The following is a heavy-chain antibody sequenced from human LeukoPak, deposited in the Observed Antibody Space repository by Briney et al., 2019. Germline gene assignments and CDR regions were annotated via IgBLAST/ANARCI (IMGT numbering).Heavy chain of an antibody. CDR2: IYTSGST. CDR1: GGSISSYY. CDR3: ARGTVVWSRGGPFDY. V-gene: IGHV4-4*07. Sequence: PSETLSLTXTVSGGSISSYYWSWIRRPAGKGLEWIGRIYTSGSTNYNPSLKSRVTMSVDTSKNQFSLKLSSVTAADTAVYYCARGTVVWSRGGPFDYWGQGTLVTVSS. J-gene: IGHJ4*02. D-gene: IGHD3-3*01.